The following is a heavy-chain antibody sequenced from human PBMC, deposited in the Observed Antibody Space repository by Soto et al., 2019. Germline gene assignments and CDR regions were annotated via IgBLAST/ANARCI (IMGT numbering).Heavy chain of an antibody. Sequence: ASVKVSCKASGYTFTSYAMHWVRQAPGQRLEWMGWINAGNGNTKYSQKFQGRVTITRDTSASTAYMELSSLRSEDTAVYYCARVLLERGYSYGYFYYGMDVWGQGTTVTVSS. V-gene: IGHV1-3*01. CDR3: ARVLLERGYSYGYFYYGMDV. CDR2: INAGNGNT. CDR1: GYTFTSYA. D-gene: IGHD5-18*01. J-gene: IGHJ6*02.